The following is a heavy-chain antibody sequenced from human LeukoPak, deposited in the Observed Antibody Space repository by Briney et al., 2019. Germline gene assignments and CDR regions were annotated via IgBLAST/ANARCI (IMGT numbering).Heavy chain of an antibody. CDR3: ARVDTAMGLDY. J-gene: IGHJ4*02. D-gene: IGHD5-18*01. Sequence: SETLSLTCTVSGGSISSYYWSWIRQPPGKGREWIGYIYYSGSTNYNPSLKSRVTISVDTSKNQFSLKLSSVTAADTAVYYCARVDTAMGLDYWGQGTLVTVSS. V-gene: IGHV4-59*01. CDR2: IYYSGST. CDR1: GGSISSYY.